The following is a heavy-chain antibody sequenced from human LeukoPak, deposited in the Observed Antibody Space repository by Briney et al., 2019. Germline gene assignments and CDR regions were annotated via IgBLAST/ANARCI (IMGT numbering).Heavy chain of an antibody. V-gene: IGHV3-13*01. CDR1: GFILRSYD. D-gene: IGHD3-10*01. CDR3: ARGADHGGSYYPD. J-gene: IGHJ4*02. CDR2: IGTAGDT. Sequence: PGGSLRLSCAASGFILRSYDMHWVRQASGKGLEWVSAIGTAGDTYYPGSVKGRFTISRDNAKNTLFLQMSSLRVEDTAIYYCARGADHGGSYYPDWGQGTRVTVSS.